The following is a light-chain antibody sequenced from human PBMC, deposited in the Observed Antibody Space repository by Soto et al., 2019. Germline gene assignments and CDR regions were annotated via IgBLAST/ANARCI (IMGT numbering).Light chain of an antibody. V-gene: IGLV2-14*01. CDR2: DVS. CDR1: SSDIGGYDY. Sequence: LAQPASVSGSPGQSITISCTGTSSDIGGYDYVSWYQQYPGKAPKLMIYDVSNRPSGVSDRFSGSKSANTASLTISGLQAEDEADYYCNSYTTSSSLYVFGTGTKVTVL. J-gene: IGLJ1*01. CDR3: NSYTTSSSLYV.